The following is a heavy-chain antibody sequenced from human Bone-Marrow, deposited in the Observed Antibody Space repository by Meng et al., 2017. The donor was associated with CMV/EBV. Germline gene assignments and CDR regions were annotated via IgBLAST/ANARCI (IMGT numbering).Heavy chain of an antibody. V-gene: IGHV3-7*01. D-gene: IGHD2-2*01. Sequence: GGSLRLSCAASGFTFSSYWMSWVRQAPGKGLEWVANIKQDGSEKYYVDSVKGRFTISRDNAKNSLYLQMNSLRAEDTAVYYCAREGESIVPAAMGWSFYYGMDVWGQGTMVTVSS. CDR1: GFTFSSYW. CDR2: IKQDGSEK. J-gene: IGHJ6*02. CDR3: AREGESIVPAAMGWSFYYGMDV.